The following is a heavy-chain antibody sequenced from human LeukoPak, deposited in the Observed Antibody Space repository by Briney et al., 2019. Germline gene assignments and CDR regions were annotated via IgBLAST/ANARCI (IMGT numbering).Heavy chain of an antibody. CDR2: ISSSSSYI. J-gene: IGHJ4*02. D-gene: IGHD3-22*01. V-gene: IGHV3-21*01. Sequence: GGSLRLSCAASGFTFSSYSMNWVRQAPGKGLEWVSSISSSSSYIYYADSVKGRFTISRDNAKNSLYLQMNSLRAEDTAVYYCARIDQNYYDSSGYPDYWGQGTLVTVSS. CDR3: ARIDQNYYDSSGYPDY. CDR1: GFTFSSYS.